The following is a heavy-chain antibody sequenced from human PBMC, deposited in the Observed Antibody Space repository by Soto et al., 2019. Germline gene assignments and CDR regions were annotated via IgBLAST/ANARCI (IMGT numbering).Heavy chain of an antibody. CDR3: ARRGCSSTSCNRYYYYGMDV. CDR1: GGSISSSSYY. D-gene: IGHD2-2*01. Sequence: ETLSLTCTVSGGSISSSSYYWGWIRQPPGKGLEWIGSIYYSGSTYYNPSLKSRVTISVDTSKNQFSLKLSSVTAADTAVYYCARRGCSSTSCNRYYYYGMDVWGQGTTV. V-gene: IGHV4-39*01. J-gene: IGHJ6*02. CDR2: IYYSGST.